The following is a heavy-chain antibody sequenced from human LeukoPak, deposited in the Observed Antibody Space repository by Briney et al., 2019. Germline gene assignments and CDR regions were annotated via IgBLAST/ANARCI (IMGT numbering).Heavy chain of an antibody. CDR2: ISGSGGST. CDR1: GFTFSSYA. J-gene: IGHJ4*02. Sequence: PGGSLRLSCAASGFTFSSYAMSWVRQAPGKGLEWVSAISGSGGSTYYADSVKGRFTISRDNSKNTLSLQMNSLRAEDTAVYYCARGGGYGSGSYYNFDYWGQGTLVTVSS. CDR3: ARGGGYGSGSYYNFDY. V-gene: IGHV3-23*01. D-gene: IGHD3-10*01.